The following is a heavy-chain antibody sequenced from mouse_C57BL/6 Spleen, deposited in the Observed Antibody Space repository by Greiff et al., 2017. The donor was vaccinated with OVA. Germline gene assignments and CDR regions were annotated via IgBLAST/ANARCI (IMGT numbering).Heavy chain of an antibody. CDR1: GYAFSSSW. CDR2: IYPGDGDT. CDR3: ARSDYYGSSLYWYFDV. V-gene: IGHV1-82*01. Sequence: VQLQQSGPELVKPGASVKISCKASGYAFSSSWMNWVKQRPGKGLEWIGRIYPGDGDTNYNGKFKGKATLTADKSSSTAYMQLSSLTSEDSAVYFCARSDYYGSSLYWYFDVWGTGTTVTVSS. D-gene: IGHD1-1*01. J-gene: IGHJ1*03.